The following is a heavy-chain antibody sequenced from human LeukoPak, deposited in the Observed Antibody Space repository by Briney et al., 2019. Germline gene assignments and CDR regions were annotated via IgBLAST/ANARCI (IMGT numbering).Heavy chain of an antibody. CDR3: AKTVTTTYYHYYGMDV. D-gene: IGHD4-11*01. J-gene: IGHJ6*02. Sequence: GGSLRLSCAASGFSFSRFAMSWVRQAPGKGLEWVSAISGSGGSTYYADSVKGRFTISRGNSKNTLYVQMNRLRAEDTAVYYCAKTVTTTYYHYYGMDVWGHGTTVTVSS. CDR1: GFSFSRFA. CDR2: ISGSGGST. V-gene: IGHV3-23*01.